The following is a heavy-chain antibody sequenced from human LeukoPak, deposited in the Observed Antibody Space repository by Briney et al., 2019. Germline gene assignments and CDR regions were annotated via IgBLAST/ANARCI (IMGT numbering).Heavy chain of an antibody. Sequence: SVKVSCKASGGTFSSYAISWVRQAPGQGLEWMGGIIPIFGTANYAQKFQGRVTITADESTSTAYMELSSLRSEDTAVYYCARDLTPPPATGTGGVFDYWGQGTLVTVSS. CDR3: ARDLTPPPATGTGGVFDY. D-gene: IGHD6-13*01. CDR1: GGTFSSYA. V-gene: IGHV1-69*13. J-gene: IGHJ4*02. CDR2: IIPIFGTA.